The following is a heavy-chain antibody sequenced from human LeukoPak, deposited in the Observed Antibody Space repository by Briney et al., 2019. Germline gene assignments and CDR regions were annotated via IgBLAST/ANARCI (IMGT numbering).Heavy chain of an antibody. CDR2: IRSKAYGGTT. Sequence: GGSLRLSCTASGFTFGDYAMSWFRQAPGKGLEWVGFIRSKAYGGTTEYAASVKGRFTISRDDSKSIAYLQMNSLKTEDTAVYYCTRDLRGGPLFQIVAEPLWGQGTLVTVSS. CDR3: TRDLRGGPLFQIVAEPL. D-gene: IGHD1-14*01. J-gene: IGHJ4*02. V-gene: IGHV3-49*03. CDR1: GFTFGDYA.